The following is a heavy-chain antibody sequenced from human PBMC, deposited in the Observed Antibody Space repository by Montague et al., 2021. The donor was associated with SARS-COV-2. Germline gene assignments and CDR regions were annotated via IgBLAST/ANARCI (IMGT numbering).Heavy chain of an antibody. D-gene: IGHD2-2*01. J-gene: IGHJ6*02. V-gene: IGHV4-34*01. CDR2: INHSGST. Sequence: SETLSLTCAVYGGSFSDYYWSWIRQPPGKGLEWIGEINHSGSTNYNPSLKSRVTISVDTSKNQFSLKLSSVTAADTAVYYCARFLGGAVPAATGHREKNYCYYCWDAGGQGTTVTVSS. CDR1: GGSFSDYY. CDR3: ARFLGGAVPAATGHREKNYCYYCWDA.